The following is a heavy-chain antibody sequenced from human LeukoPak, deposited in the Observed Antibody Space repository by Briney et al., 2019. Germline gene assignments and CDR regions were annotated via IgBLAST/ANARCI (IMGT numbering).Heavy chain of an antibody. V-gene: IGHV3-23*01. CDR3: GRDTQSYYDGGSLGGALAV. CDR1: GFTFSNYA. J-gene: IGHJ3*01. D-gene: IGHD3-22*01. Sequence: GGSLRLSCAASGFTFSNYAMSWVRQAPGKGLEWVSGISGSGDITYFADSVKGRLTMSRDSSKKTVFLQMNSLRIEDTAVYYCGRDTQSYYDGGSLGGALAVWGQGTRVTVSS. CDR2: ISGSGDIT.